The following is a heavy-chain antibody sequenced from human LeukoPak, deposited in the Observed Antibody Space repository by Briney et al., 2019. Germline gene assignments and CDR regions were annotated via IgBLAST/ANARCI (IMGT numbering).Heavy chain of an antibody. CDR3: PRVAQYLVGASSTAFFEY. D-gene: IGHD1-26*01. CDR1: GGPISSGNYY. J-gene: IGHJ4*02. CDR2: IYYSGSS. V-gene: IGHV4-39*02. Sequence: PSETLSLTCTVSGGPISSGNYYWGWVRQPPGKGLEWIASIYYSGSSYYNPSLKSRVSMSVDTSNYHFSLKLSFVTAADTAIYSCPRVAQYLVGASSTAFFEYWGQGTLVTVSS.